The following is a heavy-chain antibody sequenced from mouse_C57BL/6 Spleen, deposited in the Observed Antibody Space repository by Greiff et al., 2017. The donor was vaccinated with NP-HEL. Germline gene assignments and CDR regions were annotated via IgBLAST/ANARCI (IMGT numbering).Heavy chain of an antibody. Sequence: QVQLQQPGAELVKPGASVKMSCKASGYTFTSYWITWVKQRPGQGLEWIGDIYPGSGSTNYNEKFKSKATLTVDTSSSTAYMQLSSLTSEDSAVYYCARSVGTDDGPWFAYWGQGTLVTVSA. CDR3: ARSVGTDDGPWFAY. CDR2: IYPGSGST. J-gene: IGHJ3*01. V-gene: IGHV1-55*01. D-gene: IGHD1-1*02. CDR1: GYTFTSYW.